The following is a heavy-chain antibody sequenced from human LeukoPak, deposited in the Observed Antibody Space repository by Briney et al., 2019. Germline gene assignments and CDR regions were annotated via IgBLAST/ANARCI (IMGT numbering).Heavy chain of an antibody. Sequence: GASVKVSCKASGYTFTGYYMHWVRQAPGQGLEWMGRINPNSGGTNYAQKFQGRVTMTRDTSISTAYMELSRLRSDDTAVYYCARRRKYCSSTSSYSADGFDYWGQGTLVTVSS. CDR1: GYTFTGYY. CDR2: INPNSGGT. V-gene: IGHV1-2*06. CDR3: ARRRKYCSSTSSYSADGFDY. J-gene: IGHJ4*02. D-gene: IGHD2-2*01.